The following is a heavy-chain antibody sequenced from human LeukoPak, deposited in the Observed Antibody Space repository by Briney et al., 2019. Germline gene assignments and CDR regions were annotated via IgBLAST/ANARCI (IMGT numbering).Heavy chain of an antibody. CDR3: ASRSSIWSGYQDTLYYFDS. J-gene: IGHJ4*02. V-gene: IGHV4-59*01. CDR2: IYYSGYT. CDR1: GGXISGYY. D-gene: IGHD3-3*01. Sequence: SETLSLTCTVSGGXISGYYCSWMRQPPRKGLEWIGHIYYSGYTNFNPSLKSRVTISVDTSKNQFSLKLSSVTAADTAVYYCASRSSIWSGYQDTLYYFDSWGQGTLVTVSS.